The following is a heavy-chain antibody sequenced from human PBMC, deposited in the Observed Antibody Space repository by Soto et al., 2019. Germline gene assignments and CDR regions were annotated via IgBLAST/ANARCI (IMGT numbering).Heavy chain of an antibody. CDR3: ATLRRGFPDY. Sequence: PGESLKISCKTSGYSFTTYWIGWVRQMPGKGLEWMGMVFPGDSESRYSTAFQGQVTISADKSITTAYLQWSRLKASDTAMYYCATLRRGFPDYWGQGTLVTGS. V-gene: IGHV5-51*01. CDR1: GYSFTTYW. D-gene: IGHD5-12*01. CDR2: VFPGDSES. J-gene: IGHJ4*02.